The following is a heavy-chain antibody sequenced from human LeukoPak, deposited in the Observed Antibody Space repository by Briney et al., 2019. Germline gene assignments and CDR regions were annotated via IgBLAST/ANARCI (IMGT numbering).Heavy chain of an antibody. J-gene: IGHJ4*02. CDR3: VQTTGWPGFDY. D-gene: IGHD1-1*01. Sequence: PSETLSLTCTPSGVSINRFYWCWLRQPPRKGLHWVGNIYSVVPTYFNPSLKSRVTISVDTSKNQFSLNLTSVTAADTAMYYCVQTTGWPGFDYWGQGILVTVSS. V-gene: IGHV4-4*09. CDR1: GVSINRFY. CDR2: IYSVVPT.